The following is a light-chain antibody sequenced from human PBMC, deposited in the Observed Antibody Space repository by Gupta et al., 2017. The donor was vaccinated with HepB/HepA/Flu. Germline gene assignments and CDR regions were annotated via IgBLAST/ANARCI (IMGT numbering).Light chain of an antibody. CDR1: SSNIGSNT. CDR3: AALDDSLNGVV. V-gene: IGLV1-44*01. Sequence: QSVLTQPPSASGTPGQRVTISCSGSSSNIGSNTVNWYQQLPGTAPNLLIYSNNQRPSGVPDRFSGSKSGTSASLAISGLQSEDEADYYCAALDDSLNGVVFGGGTKLTVL. J-gene: IGLJ2*01. CDR2: SNN.